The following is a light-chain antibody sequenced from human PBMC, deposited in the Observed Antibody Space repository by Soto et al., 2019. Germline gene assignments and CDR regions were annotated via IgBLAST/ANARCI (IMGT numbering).Light chain of an antibody. J-gene: IGLJ1*01. CDR3: NSFTTSSTYV. CDR1: SSNIGSNY. Sequence: QSVLTQPPSASGTPGQRVTISCSGSSSNIGSNYVYWYQQLPGTAPKLLIYRNNQRPSGVPDRFSGSKSGTSASLAISGLRAEDEADYYGNSFTTSSTYVFGTGTKLTVL. CDR2: RNN. V-gene: IGLV1-47*01.